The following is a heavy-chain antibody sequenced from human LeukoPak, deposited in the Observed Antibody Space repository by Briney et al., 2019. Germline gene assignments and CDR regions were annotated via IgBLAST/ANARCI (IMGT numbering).Heavy chain of an antibody. Sequence: GGSLRLSCAASGFTFSTFCMSWVRRAPGKGPEWVSGITVIWATTYYSDSVKGRFTISRDNSQNTLYLQMNTLRAEDTAVYYCAKVVSGFHFDCWGQGTLVTVSS. CDR2: ITVIWATT. CDR1: GFTFSTFC. J-gene: IGHJ4*02. CDR3: AKVVSGFHFDC. D-gene: IGHD1-26*01. V-gene: IGHV3-23*01.